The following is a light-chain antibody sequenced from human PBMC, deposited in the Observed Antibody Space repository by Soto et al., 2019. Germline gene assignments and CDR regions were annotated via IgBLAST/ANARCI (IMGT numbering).Light chain of an antibody. CDR3: HHRVNWPT. J-gene: IGKJ3*01. CDR1: QNVNRY. Sequence: EIVLTQSPATLSLSPGERAILSCRASQNVNRYLGWYQQKPGQPPRLLIYDASTGATGIPARFSGSGSGTDFSLTISSLGPEDFAVYFCHHRVNWPTFGPGTKVDIK. V-gene: IGKV3-11*01. CDR2: DAS.